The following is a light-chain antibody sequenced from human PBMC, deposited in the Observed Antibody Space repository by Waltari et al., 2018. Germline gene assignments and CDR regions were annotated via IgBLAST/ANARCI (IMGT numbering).Light chain of an antibody. CDR3: QQSFSNVEVT. CDR2: EAS. V-gene: IGKV1-39*01. Sequence: IQLTQSPSSLSASVGDSVTMSCRASQSISTYLHWYKQQPGKTPQLVILEASAFPDGAPSRFSGRGSGTQFFLTITSLRPEDIGTYYCQQSFSNVEVTFGGGTRV. CDR1: QSISTY. J-gene: IGKJ4*02.